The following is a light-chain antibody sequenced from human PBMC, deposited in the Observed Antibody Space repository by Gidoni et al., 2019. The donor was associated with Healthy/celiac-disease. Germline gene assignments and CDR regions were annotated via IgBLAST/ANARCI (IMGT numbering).Light chain of an antibody. Sequence: DIQMTQSPSTLSASVGDRVTITCRASQSISSWLAWYQQKPGKAPKLLTYKASSLESGVPSRFSGSGSGTEFTLTISSLQPDDFATYYCQQYNSYPWTFXQXTKVXIK. CDR3: QQYNSYPWT. CDR2: KAS. V-gene: IGKV1-5*03. CDR1: QSISSW. J-gene: IGKJ1*01.